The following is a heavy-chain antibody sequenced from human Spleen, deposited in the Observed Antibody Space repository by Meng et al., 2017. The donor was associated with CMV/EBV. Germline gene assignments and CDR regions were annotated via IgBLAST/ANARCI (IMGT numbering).Heavy chain of an antibody. CDR1: GFTFSSYE. J-gene: IGHJ6*02. Sequence: GESLKISCAASGFTFSSYEMNWVSQAPGKGLEWVSYISSSGSTIYYADSVKGRFTIYRDNAKNTLYLLMNSLRAEDTAVYYCARDKGYCSSTSCYADYYYSMDVWGQGTTVTVSS. CDR3: ARDKGYCSSTSCYADYYYSMDV. D-gene: IGHD2-2*01. CDR2: ISSSGSTI. V-gene: IGHV3-48*03.